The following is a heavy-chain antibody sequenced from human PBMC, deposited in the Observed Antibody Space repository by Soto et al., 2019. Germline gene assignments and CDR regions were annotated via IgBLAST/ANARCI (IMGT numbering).Heavy chain of an antibody. CDR1: GFTFGIYA. CDR2: ISATGGST. V-gene: IGHV3-23*01. CDR3: AKDLSSYYYFHF. D-gene: IGHD2-15*01. J-gene: IGHJ4*02. Sequence: EVQLLESGGDLVQPGGSLRLSCAASGFTFGIYAMTWVRQAPGKGLEWVSTISATGGSTFYADSVKGRFTISRDNSKNTLYLQMISLRAEDTAIYYCAKDLSSYYYFHFWGQGTLVTVSS.